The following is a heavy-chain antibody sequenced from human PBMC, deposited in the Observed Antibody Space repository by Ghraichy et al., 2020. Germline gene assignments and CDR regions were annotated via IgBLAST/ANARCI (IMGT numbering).Heavy chain of an antibody. V-gene: IGHV4-38-2*02. D-gene: IGHD3-22*01. CDR1: GYSISSGYF. CDR2: IFRSGGT. CDR3: ARGRLIYYDSSGSYFDY. Sequence: SETLSLTCTVSGYSISSGYFWGWIRQPPGKGLDWIANIFRSGGTFYNPSLKSRVTISVNTSENQISLQLSSVTAADTAVYFCARGRLIYYDSSGSYFDYWGQGTQVTVSS. J-gene: IGHJ4*02.